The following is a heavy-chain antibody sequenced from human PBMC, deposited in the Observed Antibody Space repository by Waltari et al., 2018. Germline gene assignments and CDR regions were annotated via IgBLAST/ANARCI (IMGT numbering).Heavy chain of an antibody. J-gene: IGHJ2*01. CDR2: INQSGST. CDR3: AGGPHIVVVIANRWYFDR. D-gene: IGHD2-21*01. V-gene: IGHV4-34*01. Sequence: QVQLQQWGAGLLKPSETLSLTCAVYGGSFSGYYWSWIRQPPGKGLEWIGEINQSGSTHYHPSLKGQGTLSVDTSKNQFSLKLSYVTAADTAVDYCAGGPHIVVVIANRWYFDRWGRGTLVTVSS. CDR1: GGSFSGYY.